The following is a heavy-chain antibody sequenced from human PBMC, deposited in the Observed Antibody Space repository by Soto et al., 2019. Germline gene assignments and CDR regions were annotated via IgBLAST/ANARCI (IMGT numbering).Heavy chain of an antibody. V-gene: IGHV5-51*01. J-gene: IGHJ3*02. D-gene: IGHD3-10*01. CDR1: GYSFTSYW. Sequence: PGESLKISCKGSGYSFTSYWIGWVRQMPGKGLEWMGIIYPGDSDTRYSPSFQGQVTISADKSISTAYLQWSSLKASDTAMYYCARLSYYGSGSYYNGPKSDAFDIWGQGTMVTVSS. CDR2: IYPGDSDT. CDR3: ARLSYYGSGSYYNGPKSDAFDI.